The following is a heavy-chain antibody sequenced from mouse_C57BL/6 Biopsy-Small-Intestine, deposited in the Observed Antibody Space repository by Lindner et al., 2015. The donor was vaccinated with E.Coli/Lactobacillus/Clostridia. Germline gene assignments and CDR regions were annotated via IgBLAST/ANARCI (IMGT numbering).Heavy chain of an antibody. Sequence: VQLQESGGGLVKPGGSLKLSCAASGFTFSDYGMHWVRQAPEKGLEWVAYISSNSNTIYYADTVKGRFTISRDNAENTLFLQMTSLRSEDTAMYYCARPHYYAMDYWGQGTSVTVSS. CDR2: ISSNSNTI. CDR3: ARPHYYAMDY. CDR1: GFTFSDYG. V-gene: IGHV5-17*01. J-gene: IGHJ4*01.